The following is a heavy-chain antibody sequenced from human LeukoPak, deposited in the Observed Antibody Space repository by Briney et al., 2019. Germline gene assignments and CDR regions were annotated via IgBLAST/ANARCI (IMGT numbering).Heavy chain of an antibody. CDR3: ARFSTVTTSFDY. CDR1: GFTFSSHA. Sequence: GGSLRLSCAASGFTFSSHAMHWVRQAPGKGLEWVAVISYDGSNKYYADSVKGRFTISRDNSKNTLYLQMNSLRAEDTAVYYCARFSTVTTSFDYWGQGTLVTVSS. V-gene: IGHV3-30*04. J-gene: IGHJ4*02. D-gene: IGHD4-17*01. CDR2: ISYDGSNK.